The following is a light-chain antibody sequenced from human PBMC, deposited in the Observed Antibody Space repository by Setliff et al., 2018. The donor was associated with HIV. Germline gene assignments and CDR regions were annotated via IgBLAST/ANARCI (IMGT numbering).Light chain of an antibody. V-gene: IGLV2-14*01. J-gene: IGLJ2*01. CDR1: SSDVGGYNY. CDR2: EFT. CDR3: SSYTSSNTVV. Sequence: QSALTQPASVSGSPGQSITISCTGTSSDVGGYNYVSWYQQHPGKAPKLMIYEFTKRPSGVSDRFSGYKSGNTASLTLSGLQAEDEADYYCSSYTSSNTVVFGGGTKVTVL.